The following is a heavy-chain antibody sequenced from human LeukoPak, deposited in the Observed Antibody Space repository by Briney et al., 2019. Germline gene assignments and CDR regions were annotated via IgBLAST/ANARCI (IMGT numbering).Heavy chain of an antibody. CDR1: GYTFTSYY. Sequence: ASVKVSCKASGYTFTSYYMHWVRQAPGQGLEWMGIINPSGGSTSYAQKFQGRVTITADESTSTAYMELSSLRSEDTAVYYCASPRHTYYYDSSGYTLGYWGQGTLVTVSS. CDR2: INPSGGST. V-gene: IGHV1-46*01. CDR3: ASPRHTYYYDSSGYTLGY. D-gene: IGHD3-22*01. J-gene: IGHJ4*02.